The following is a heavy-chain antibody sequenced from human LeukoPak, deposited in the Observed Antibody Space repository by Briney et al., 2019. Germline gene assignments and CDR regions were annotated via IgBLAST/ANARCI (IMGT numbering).Heavy chain of an antibody. CDR2: ISSSSSTI. D-gene: IGHD1-1*01. Sequence: PGGSLSLSCAASGFTFSSYSMNWVRQAPGMGLEGVSYISSSSSTIYYADSVKGRFTISRDNAKNSLYLQMNRLKAEDTSVYYCARERYNWNDSGAFDIWGQGTMVTVSS. CDR1: GFTFSSYS. V-gene: IGHV3-48*01. CDR3: ARERYNWNDSGAFDI. J-gene: IGHJ3*02.